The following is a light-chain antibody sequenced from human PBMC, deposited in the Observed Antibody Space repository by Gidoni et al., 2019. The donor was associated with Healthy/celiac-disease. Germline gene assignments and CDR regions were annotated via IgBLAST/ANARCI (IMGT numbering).Light chain of an antibody. V-gene: IGLV2-8*01. CDR1: SSDVGCYNY. Sequence: QSALTQPPSASGSPGQSVTISCTGTSSDVGCYNYVSWYQQHPGKAPNLMIYEVSKRPSGVPDRFSGSKSGNTASLTVSGLQAEDEADYYCSSYAGSNNHVVFGGGTKLTVL. J-gene: IGLJ2*01. CDR2: EVS. CDR3: SSYAGSNNHVV.